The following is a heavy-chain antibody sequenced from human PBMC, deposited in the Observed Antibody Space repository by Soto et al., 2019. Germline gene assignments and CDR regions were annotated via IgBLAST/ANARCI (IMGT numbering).Heavy chain of an antibody. CDR3: ARDVYYGLFDS. V-gene: IGHV3-48*01. D-gene: IGHD4-17*01. Sequence: EVPLVESGGGLVQPGGSLRLSCAASGFTFSSYSMNWVRQAPGKGLEWVSYISSSSSTIYYADSVKGRFTISRDNAKNSLYLHMNSLRAEDTAVYYCARDVYYGLFDSWGQGTLVTVSS. CDR2: ISSSSSTI. J-gene: IGHJ4*02. CDR1: GFTFSSYS.